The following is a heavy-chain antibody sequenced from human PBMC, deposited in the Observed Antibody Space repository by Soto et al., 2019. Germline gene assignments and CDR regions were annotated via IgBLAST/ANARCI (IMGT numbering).Heavy chain of an antibody. V-gene: IGHV1-69*01. CDR3: ARSQGSSTSLEIYYYYYYGMDV. J-gene: IGHJ6*02. CDR2: IIPISDTT. Sequence: QVQLVQSGAEVQKPGSSVKVSCKASGGTFSSYAISWVRQAPGQGLEWMGGIIPISDTTNYAQKFQGRVTITADESTSTAYMELSRLRSEDTAVYYCARSQGSSTSLEIYYYYYYGMDVWGQGTRVTVSS. CDR1: GGTFSSYA. D-gene: IGHD2-2*01.